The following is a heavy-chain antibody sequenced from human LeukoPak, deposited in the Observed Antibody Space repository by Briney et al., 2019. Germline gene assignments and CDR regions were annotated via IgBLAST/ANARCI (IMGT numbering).Heavy chain of an antibody. J-gene: IGHJ4*02. V-gene: IGHV4-61*02. CDR2: IYTSGST. CDR1: GGSISSGSYY. CDR3: AREWVWDQLLEHFDY. D-gene: IGHD2-2*01. Sequence: SQTLSLTCTVSGGSISSGSYYWSWIRQPAGKGLEWIGRIYTSGSTNYNPSLKSRVTISVDTSKNQFSLKLSSVTAADTAVYYCAREWVWDQLLEHFDYWGQGTLVTVSS.